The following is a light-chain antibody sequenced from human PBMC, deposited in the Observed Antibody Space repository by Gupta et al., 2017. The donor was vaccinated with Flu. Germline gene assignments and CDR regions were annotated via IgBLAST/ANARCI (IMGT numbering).Light chain of an antibody. CDR2: DVS. J-gene: IGLJ3*02. CDR1: SSDVGGYNY. CDR3: CSYAGSYTPWV. V-gene: IGLV2-11*01. Sequence: QSALTQPRAVSGSPVQSVTISSVLTSSDVGGYNYVSWYQQHPGKAPKLMIYDVSKRPSGVPDRFSGSKYGNTASLTISGLQAEDEADYYCCSYAGSYTPWVFGGGTKLTVL.